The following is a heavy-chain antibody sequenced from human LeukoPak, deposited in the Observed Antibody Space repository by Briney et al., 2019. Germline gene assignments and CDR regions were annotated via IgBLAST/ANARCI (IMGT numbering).Heavy chain of an antibody. V-gene: IGHV1-8*01. D-gene: IGHD3-10*01. Sequence: ASVKVSCKASGYTFISYDINWVRQVTGQGLEWMGWMNPNSGNTGYAQKFQGRVTITRNTSISTAFMELSSLRSEDTAVYYCARSLRVRGVPDYMDVWGKGTTVTISS. CDR3: ARSLRVRGVPDYMDV. CDR1: GYTFISYD. J-gene: IGHJ6*03. CDR2: MNPNSGNT.